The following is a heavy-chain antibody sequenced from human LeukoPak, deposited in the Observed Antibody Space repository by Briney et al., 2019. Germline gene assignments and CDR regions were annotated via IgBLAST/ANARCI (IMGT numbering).Heavy chain of an antibody. CDR1: GFTFGDYA. J-gene: IGHJ4*02. CDR2: IRSKAYGGTT. D-gene: IGHD6-13*01. CDR3: TREGVAAAGMGPLDY. V-gene: IGHV3-49*04. Sequence: PGGSLRLSCTASGFTFGDYAMSWVRQAPGKGLEWVGFIRSKAYGGTTEYAASVKGRFTISRDDSKSIAYLQMNSLKTEDTAVYYCTREGVAAAGMGPLDYWGQGTLVTVSS.